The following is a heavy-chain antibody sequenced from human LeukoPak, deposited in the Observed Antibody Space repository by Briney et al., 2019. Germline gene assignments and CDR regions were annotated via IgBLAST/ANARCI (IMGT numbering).Heavy chain of an antibody. J-gene: IGHJ4*02. CDR2: ISSSSSYI. CDR1: GFTFSSYS. Sequence: GGSLRLSCAASGFTFSSYSMNWVRQAPGKGLEWVSSISSSSSYIYYADSVKGRFTISRDNAKNSLYLRMNSLRAEDTAVYYCARDPTSYYYDSSGYPTFDYWGQGTLVTVSS. V-gene: IGHV3-21*01. CDR3: ARDPTSYYYDSSGYPTFDY. D-gene: IGHD3-22*01.